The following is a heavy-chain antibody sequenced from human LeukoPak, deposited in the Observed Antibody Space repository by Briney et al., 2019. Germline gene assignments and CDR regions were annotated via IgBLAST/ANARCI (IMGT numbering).Heavy chain of an antibody. CDR1: GFTFSSYS. CDR3: ATALGYCSGGSCEIDY. CDR2: ISSSSSYI. Sequence: GGSLRLSGAASGFTFSSYSMNWVRQAPGTGLEWVSSISSSSSYIYYADSVKGRFTISRDNAKNSLYLRMNSLRAEDTAVYYCATALGYCSGGSCEIDYWGQGTLVTVSS. V-gene: IGHV3-21*01. J-gene: IGHJ4*02. D-gene: IGHD2-15*01.